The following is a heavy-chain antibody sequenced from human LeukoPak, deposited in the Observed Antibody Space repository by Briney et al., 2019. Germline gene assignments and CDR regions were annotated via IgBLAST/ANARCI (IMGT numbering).Heavy chain of an antibody. V-gene: IGHV3-66*01. Sequence: GGSLRLSCAASGFTFNNYAMTWVRQAPGKGLEWVSVIYSGGSTYYADSVKGRFTISRDNSKNTLYLQMNSLRAEDTAVYYCARAECSSTSCYNYYGMDVWGQGTTVTVSS. CDR2: IYSGGST. D-gene: IGHD2-2*02. CDR3: ARAECSSTSCYNYYGMDV. CDR1: GFTFNNYA. J-gene: IGHJ6*02.